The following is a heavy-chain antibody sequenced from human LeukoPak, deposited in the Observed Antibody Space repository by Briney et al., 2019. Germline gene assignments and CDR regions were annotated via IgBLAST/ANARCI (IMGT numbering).Heavy chain of an antibody. CDR1: GHSFTNFA. V-gene: IGHV1-3*01. CDR3: ARMTTGKFDY. J-gene: IGHJ4*02. CDR2: INAANGKT. D-gene: IGHD3-10*01. Sequence: GASVKVSCKASGHSFTNFAMHWVRQAPGQRLEWMGWINAANGKTRYSQEFQGRVTITGDTSASTAYMELSSLRSEDTAVYYCARMTTGKFDYWGQGTLVTVSS.